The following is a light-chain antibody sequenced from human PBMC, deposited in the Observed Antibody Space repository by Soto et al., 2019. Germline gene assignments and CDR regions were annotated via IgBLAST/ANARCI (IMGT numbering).Light chain of an antibody. CDR1: QSVSSN. V-gene: IGKV3-15*01. Sequence: EIVMTQSPATLSVSPGERATLSCRASQSVSSNLAWYQQKPGQPPRLLIYGASTRATGIPARFRGSGSGTEFTLTITSLQSEDFAVYYCQQYNNWPRTFGQGTKVDIK. CDR2: GAS. CDR3: QQYNNWPRT. J-gene: IGKJ1*01.